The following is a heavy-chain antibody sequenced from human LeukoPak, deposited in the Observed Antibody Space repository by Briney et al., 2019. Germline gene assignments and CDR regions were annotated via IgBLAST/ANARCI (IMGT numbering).Heavy chain of an antibody. V-gene: IGHV3-66*01. D-gene: IGHD3-22*01. J-gene: IGHJ5*02. CDR1: GFTVSSNY. CDR3: ARDRNYYDSSGYYST. Sequence: PGGSLRLSCAASGFTVSSNYMSWVRQARGKGLEWVSVIYSGGSTYYADSVKGRFTISRDNSKNTLYLQMNSLRAEDTAVYYCARDRNYYDSSGYYSTWGQGTLVTVSS. CDR2: IYSGGST.